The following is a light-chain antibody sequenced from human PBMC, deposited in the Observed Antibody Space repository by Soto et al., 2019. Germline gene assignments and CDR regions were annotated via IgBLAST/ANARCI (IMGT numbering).Light chain of an antibody. J-gene: IGLJ3*02. CDR2: EVS. CDR3: QSYDNSLSGSRV. CDR1: SSDVGGYNY. V-gene: IGLV2-14*01. Sequence: QSALTQPASVSGSPGQSITISCTGNSSDVGGYNYVSWYQQNPGKAPKLMIYEVSNRPSGVSNRFSGSKSGNTASLTITGLQAADEANYYCQSYDNSLSGSRVFGGGTKLTVL.